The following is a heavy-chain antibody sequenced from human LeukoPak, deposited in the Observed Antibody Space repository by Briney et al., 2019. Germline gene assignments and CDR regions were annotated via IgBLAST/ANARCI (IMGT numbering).Heavy chain of an antibody. CDR1: GDSISTXX. CDR3: ARDIAYSYGKNY. J-gene: IGHJ4*02. V-gene: IGHV4-4*07. CDR2: IXNTGST. Sequence: SETLSLTCTVSGDSISTXXXXXXXXXXXXXXXWVGRIXNTGSTNXXXXXXXXXTXXXXTSKNQFSLKLSSVTAADTAVYYCARDIAYSYGKNYWGQGTLVTVSS. D-gene: IGHD5-18*01.